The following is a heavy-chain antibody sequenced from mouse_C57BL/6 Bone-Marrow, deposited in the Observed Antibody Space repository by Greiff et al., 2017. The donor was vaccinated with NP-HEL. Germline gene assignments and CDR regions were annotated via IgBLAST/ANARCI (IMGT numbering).Heavy chain of an antibody. D-gene: IGHD4-1*01. Sequence: QVQLQQPGAELVKPGASVKLSCKASGYTFTSYWMHWVKQRPGQGLEWIGMIHPNSGSTNYNEKFKSKATLTVDKSSSTAYMQLSSLTSEDSAVEYCATPNGDPRFDYWGRGTTLTVSS. V-gene: IGHV1-64*01. CDR3: ATPNGDPRFDY. J-gene: IGHJ2*01. CDR1: GYTFTSYW. CDR2: IHPNSGST.